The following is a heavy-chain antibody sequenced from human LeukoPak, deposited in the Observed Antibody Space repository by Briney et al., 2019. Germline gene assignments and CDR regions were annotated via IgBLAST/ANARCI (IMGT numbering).Heavy chain of an antibody. D-gene: IGHD2-2*01. CDR2: IIPILGIA. CDR1: GGTFSSYA. V-gene: IGHV1-69*04. J-gene: IGHJ3*02. CDR3: ARESQAYLDAFDI. Sequence: GASVKVSCKASGGTFSSYAISWVRQAPGQGLEWMGRIIPILGIANYAQKFQGRVTITADKSTSTAYMELSSLRSEDTAVYYCARESQAYLDAFDIWGQGTMVTVSS.